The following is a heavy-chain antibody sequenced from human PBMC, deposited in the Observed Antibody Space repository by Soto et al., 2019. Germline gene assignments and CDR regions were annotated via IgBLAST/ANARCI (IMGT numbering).Heavy chain of an antibody. D-gene: IGHD6-13*01. CDR3: ARVGSSSGYGGANWFDP. CDR1: GGSISSGGYY. J-gene: IGHJ5*02. CDR2: IYYSGST. Sequence: QVQLQESGPGLVKPSQTLSLTCTVSGGSISSGGYYWSWIRQPPGKGLEWIGYIYYSGSTYYNPSLKSRVTISVDTSKNQSSLKLSSVTAADTAVYYCARVGSSSGYGGANWFDPWGQGTLVTVSS. V-gene: IGHV4-31*03.